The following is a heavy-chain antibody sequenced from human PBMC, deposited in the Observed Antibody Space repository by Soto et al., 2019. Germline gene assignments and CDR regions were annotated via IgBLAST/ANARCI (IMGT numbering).Heavy chain of an antibody. J-gene: IGHJ5*02. D-gene: IGHD2-15*01. Sequence: QVQLVQSGAEVKKPGASVKVSCKASGYTFTSYGISWVRQAPGQGLEWMGWISAYNGNTNYAQKLQGKVTMTTDTATSTAYMELSSLKSDDTAVYYGARHLYCSVGSCYRGPLDPWGQGTLVTVSS. V-gene: IGHV1-18*01. CDR2: ISAYNGNT. CDR3: ARHLYCSVGSCYRGPLDP. CDR1: GYTFTSYG.